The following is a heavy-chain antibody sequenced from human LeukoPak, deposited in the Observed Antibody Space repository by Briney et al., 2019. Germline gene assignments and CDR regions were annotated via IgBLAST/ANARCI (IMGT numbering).Heavy chain of an antibody. D-gene: IGHD6-13*01. CDR3: TRGRTDSSSWYYYYYYGMDV. J-gene: IGHJ6*02. Sequence: GGSLRLYCTASGFAFGDYAMSWVRQAPGKGLEWVGFIRSKAYGGTTEYAASVKGRFTISRDDSKSIAYLQMNSLKTEDTAVFYCTRGRTDSSSWYYYYYYGMDVWGQGTTVTVSS. V-gene: IGHV3-49*04. CDR1: GFAFGDYA. CDR2: IRSKAYGGTT.